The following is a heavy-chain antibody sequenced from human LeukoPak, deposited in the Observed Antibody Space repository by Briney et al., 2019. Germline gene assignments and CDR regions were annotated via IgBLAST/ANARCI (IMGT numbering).Heavy chain of an antibody. J-gene: IGHJ6*02. CDR3: ARKRSYYDILACYYTRSEDYYGMDV. V-gene: IGHV4-31*03. D-gene: IGHD3-9*01. CDR2: IYYSGST. Sequence: PSQTLSLTCTVSGGSISSGGYYWSWIRQHPGKGLEWIGYIYYSGSTYYNPSLKSRVTISVDTSKNQFSLKLSSVTAADTAVYYWARKRSYYDILACYYTRSEDYYGMDVWGQGTKVTVS. CDR1: GGSISSGGYY.